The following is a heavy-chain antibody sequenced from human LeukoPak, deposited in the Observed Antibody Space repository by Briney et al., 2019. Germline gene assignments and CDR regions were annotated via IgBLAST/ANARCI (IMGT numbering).Heavy chain of an antibody. CDR1: GFTFNNND. Sequence: GGSLRLSCAASGFTFNNNDMTWVRQAPGKGLDWVSVIDSDGNTYYSDSVMGRFSISRDNSKNMMFLQMNSLRAEDTAVYYCAREALWYYYIDVWGKGTTVTVSS. V-gene: IGHV3-53*01. J-gene: IGHJ6*03. CDR2: IDSDGNT. CDR3: AREALWYYYIDV.